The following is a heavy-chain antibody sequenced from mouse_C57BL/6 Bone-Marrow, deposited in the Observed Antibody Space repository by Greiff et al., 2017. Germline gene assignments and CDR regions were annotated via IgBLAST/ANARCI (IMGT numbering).Heavy chain of an antibody. D-gene: IGHD4-1*01. CDR3: ARERGLGREGDY. CDR2: ISSGGSYT. J-gene: IGHJ2*01. Sequence: EVMLVESGGDLVKPGGSLKLSCAASGFTFSSYGMSWVRQTPDKRLEWVATISSGGSYTYYPDSVKGRFTISRDNAKNTLYLQMSSLKSEDTAMYYCARERGLGREGDYWGQGTTLTVSS. CDR1: GFTFSSYG. V-gene: IGHV5-6*01.